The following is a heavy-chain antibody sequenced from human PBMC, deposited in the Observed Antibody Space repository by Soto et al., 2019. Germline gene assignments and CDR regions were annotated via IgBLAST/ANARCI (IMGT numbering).Heavy chain of an antibody. CDR1: GGTFSSYT. V-gene: IGHV1-69*12. J-gene: IGHJ5*02. CDR2: IIPIFGTT. D-gene: IGHD3-22*01. CDR3: ARGANYYDNSGYKLPWFDL. Sequence: QVQLVQSGTEVKKPGSSVKVSCKASGGTFSSYTITWVRQAPGQGLEWMGGIIPIFGTTNYAQKFRGRVTTPAEESTSTAFMESNSLRSEDTAVYYCARGANYYDNSGYKLPWFDLWGQGTLVSVAS.